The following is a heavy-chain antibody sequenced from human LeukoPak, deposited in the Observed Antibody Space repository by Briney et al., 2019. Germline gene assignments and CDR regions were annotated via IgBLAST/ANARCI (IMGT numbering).Heavy chain of an antibody. CDR2: INPNSGGT. CDR3: ARVFGRNAYSSSSFDY. CDR1: GYTFTGYY. V-gene: IGHV1-2*02. J-gene: IGHJ4*02. Sequence: GASVKVSCKASGYTFTGYYMHWVRQAPGQGLEWMGWINPNSGGTNYEQKFQGRVTMTRDTSISTAYMELSRLRSDDTAVYYCARVFGRNAYSSSSFDYWGQGTLVTVSS. D-gene: IGHD6-6*01.